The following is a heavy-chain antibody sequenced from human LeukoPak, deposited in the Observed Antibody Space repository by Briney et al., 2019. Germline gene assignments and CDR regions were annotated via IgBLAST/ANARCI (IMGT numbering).Heavy chain of an antibody. CDR1: GFTFSSYR. Sequence: GGSLRLSCAASGFTFSSYRMNWVRQAPGKGLEWVSSISSGSTYIDYADSVKGRFTISRDNAKNSLYLQMNSLRAEVTAVYYCARDLGSGYVFFDYWGQGTLVTVSS. J-gene: IGHJ4*02. CDR2: ISSGSTYI. D-gene: IGHD5-12*01. CDR3: ARDLGSGYVFFDY. V-gene: IGHV3-21*01.